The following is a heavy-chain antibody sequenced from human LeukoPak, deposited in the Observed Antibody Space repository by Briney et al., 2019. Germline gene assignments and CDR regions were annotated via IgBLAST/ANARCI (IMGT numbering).Heavy chain of an antibody. V-gene: IGHV4-4*07. J-gene: IGHJ4*02. CDR1: GGSISSYY. CDR2: IYTSGST. Sequence: SETLSLTCTVSGGSISSYYWSWIRQPAGKGLEWIGRIYTSGSTNYNPSLKSRVTMSVDTSKNQFSLKLSSVTAADTAVYYCVSGLYSSSWYYFDYWGQGTLVTVSS. CDR3: VSGLYSSSWYYFDY. D-gene: IGHD6-13*01.